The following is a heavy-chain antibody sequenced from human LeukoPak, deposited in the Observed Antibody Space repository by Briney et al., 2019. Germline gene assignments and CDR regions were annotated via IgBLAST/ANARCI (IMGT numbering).Heavy chain of an antibody. J-gene: IGHJ4*02. CDR2: INPYNANT. CDR3: ARDRSDSGDYVLLDN. Sequence: RASVKVSCKASGYTFTSYGTSWLRQAPGQGLEWMGWINPYNANTNYAQKLQGRVIMTTDTSTSTAYMEVRSLRSDDTAVYFCARDRSDSGDYVLLDNWGQGTLVTVSS. D-gene: IGHD4-17*01. CDR1: GYTFTSYG. V-gene: IGHV1-18*01.